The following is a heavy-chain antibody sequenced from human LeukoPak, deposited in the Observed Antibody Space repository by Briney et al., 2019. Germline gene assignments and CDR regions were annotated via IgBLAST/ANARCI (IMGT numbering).Heavy chain of an antibody. J-gene: IGHJ3*02. V-gene: IGHV4-39*02. CDR3: ARDNTAMARGAFDI. CDR2: IYYSGST. CDR1: GGSISSSSYY. Sequence: SETLSLTCTVSGGSISSSSYYWGWIRQPPGKGLEWIGSIYYSGSTHDNPSLKSRVTISVDTSKNQFSLKLSSVTAADTAVYYCARDNTAMARGAFDIWGQGTMVTVSS. D-gene: IGHD5-18*01.